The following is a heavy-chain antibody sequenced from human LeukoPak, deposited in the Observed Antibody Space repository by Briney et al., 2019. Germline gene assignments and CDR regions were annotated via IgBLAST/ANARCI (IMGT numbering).Heavy chain of an antibody. D-gene: IGHD3-10*02. V-gene: IGHV4-59*01. J-gene: IGHJ4*02. CDR2: IYYSGNT. CDR1: GGSISPYY. Sequence: PSETLSLTXTVSGGSISPYYWSWIRQPPGKGLEGLGYIYYSGNTEYKPSLKSRVAMSVDTSKNQFSLRLSSVTAADTAVYYCARSTGSTMFIDYWGQGTLVTVSS. CDR3: ARSTGSTMFIDY.